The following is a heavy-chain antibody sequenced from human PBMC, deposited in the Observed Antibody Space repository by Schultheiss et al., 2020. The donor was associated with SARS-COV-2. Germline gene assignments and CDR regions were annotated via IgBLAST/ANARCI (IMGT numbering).Heavy chain of an antibody. Sequence: GGSLRLSCAASGFTVSSNYMSWIRQAPGKGLEWVSYISSSGSTIYYADSVKGRFTISRDNAKNSLYLQMNSLRAEDTAVYYCARASHFWSYGMDVWGQGTTVTVSS. D-gene: IGHD3-3*02. CDR3: ARASHFWSYGMDV. CDR1: GFTVSSNY. CDR2: ISSSGSTI. V-gene: IGHV3-11*01. J-gene: IGHJ6*02.